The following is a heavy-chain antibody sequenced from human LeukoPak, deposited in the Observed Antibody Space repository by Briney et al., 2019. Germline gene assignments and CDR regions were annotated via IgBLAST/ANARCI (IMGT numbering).Heavy chain of an antibody. CDR2: TYYRSTWFN. J-gene: IGHJ4*02. D-gene: IGHD1-26*01. CDR3: ARERGSPTWIDF. Sequence: SQTLSLTCAISGDSVSNNGVTCTWIRQSPSRGLEWLGRTYYRSTWFNDYAVSLKSRMTINADTAKNQFSLQLNSVTPDDTTVYYCARERGSPTWIDFWGPGTLVTVS. V-gene: IGHV6-1*01. CDR1: GDSVSNNGVT.